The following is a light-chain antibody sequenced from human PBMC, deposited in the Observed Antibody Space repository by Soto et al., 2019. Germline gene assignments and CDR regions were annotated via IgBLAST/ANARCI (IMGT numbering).Light chain of an antibody. Sequence: ETVLTQSPATFSVSPGERATLSYRASQSIGSNLAWYQQRPGQPPRLLIYGASTRATGVPARFSGSGSGTEFTLTINSLQSEDFALYYCQQYNKWPLFTFGPGTKVDIK. J-gene: IGKJ3*01. CDR1: QSIGSN. CDR3: QQYNKWPLFT. V-gene: IGKV3-15*01. CDR2: GAS.